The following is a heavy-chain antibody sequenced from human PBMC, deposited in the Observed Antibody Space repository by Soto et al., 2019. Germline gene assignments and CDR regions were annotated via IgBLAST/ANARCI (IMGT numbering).Heavy chain of an antibody. CDR3: ATTYYPVWNIYSSVIPRFDY. CDR2: VDHEDDEA. CDR1: GHTLSDLS. D-gene: IGHD3-3*01. V-gene: IGHV1-24*01. J-gene: IGHJ4*01. Sequence: QVQLVQSGAEVRKPGASVKFSCKASGHTLSDLSMHWRRQSPGKGLERLGGVDHEDDEAIYARKFQGRATMTDNTSTDTASMELGSPRSEDTAVYYCATTYYPVWNIYSSVIPRFDYWCHGTLVSDAS.